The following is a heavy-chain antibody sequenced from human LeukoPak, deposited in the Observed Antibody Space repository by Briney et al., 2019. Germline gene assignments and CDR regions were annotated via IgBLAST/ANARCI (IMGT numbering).Heavy chain of an antibody. D-gene: IGHD2-21*01. CDR1: GFTFRGYW. CDR2: INADGSTT. J-gene: IGHJ1*01. CDR3: TRDSYSQY. V-gene: IGHV3-74*01. Sequence: GGSLRLSCAASGFTFRGYWMHWVRQAPGKGLVWVSRINADGSTTSYADSVKGRFTISRDNAKNTLYLQLNSLRAEDTAVYYCTRDSYSQYWGQGTLVTVSS.